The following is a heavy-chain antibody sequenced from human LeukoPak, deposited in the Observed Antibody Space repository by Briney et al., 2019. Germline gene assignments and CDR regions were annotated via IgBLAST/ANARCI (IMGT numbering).Heavy chain of an antibody. D-gene: IGHD5-24*01. J-gene: IGHJ6*02. Sequence: GGSLRLSCAASGFTFSDYYMSWIRQAPGKGLEWVSYISSSGSTIYYADSVKGRFTISRDNAKNTLYLQMNSLRAEDTAVYYCAREDGTDYYYCYGMDVWGQGTTVTVSS. CDR2: ISSSGSTI. CDR1: GFTFSDYY. V-gene: IGHV3-11*04. CDR3: AREDGTDYYYCYGMDV.